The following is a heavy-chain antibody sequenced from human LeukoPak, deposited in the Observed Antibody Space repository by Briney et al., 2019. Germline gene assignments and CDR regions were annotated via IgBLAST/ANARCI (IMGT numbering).Heavy chain of an antibody. D-gene: IGHD6-13*01. CDR2: ISWNSGSI. Sequence: GRSLRLSCAASGFTFDDYAMHWVRQAPEKGLEWVSGISWNSGSIGYADSVKGRFTISRDNAKNSLYLQVNSLRAEDTALYYCAKDTTPYSSSYDYWGQGTLVTVSS. V-gene: IGHV3-9*01. J-gene: IGHJ4*02. CDR1: GFTFDDYA. CDR3: AKDTTPYSSSYDY.